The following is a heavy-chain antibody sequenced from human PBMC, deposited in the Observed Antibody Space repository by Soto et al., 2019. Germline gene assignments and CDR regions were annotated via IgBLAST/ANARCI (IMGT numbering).Heavy chain of an antibody. CDR1: GGTFSSYA. D-gene: IGHD7-27*01. J-gene: IGHJ4*02. CDR3: ARNPTETGTFEY. CDR2: LKPNGGDT. V-gene: IGHV1-8*02. Sequence: GASVKVSCTASGGTFSSYAISWVRQATGQGLEWMGRLKPNGGDTGYAQNFQGRLTLTRDTSTATAYMELTSLTSADTAVYFCARNPTETGTFEYWGQGTPVTVSS.